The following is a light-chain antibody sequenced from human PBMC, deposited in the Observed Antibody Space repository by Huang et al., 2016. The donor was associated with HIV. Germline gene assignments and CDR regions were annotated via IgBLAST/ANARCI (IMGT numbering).Light chain of an antibody. V-gene: IGKV1-12*01. CDR2: STS. J-gene: IGKJ2*01. CDR3: QQANSFPYT. CDR1: QGIGTW. Sequence: DIQLTQSPSSVSASVGDRVTITCRARQGIGTWLAWYQQKPGKAPKLLIYSTSSLQSGVPARFSGSGSGADFTLTISSLQPEDFATYYCQQANSFPYTFGQGTKLEIK.